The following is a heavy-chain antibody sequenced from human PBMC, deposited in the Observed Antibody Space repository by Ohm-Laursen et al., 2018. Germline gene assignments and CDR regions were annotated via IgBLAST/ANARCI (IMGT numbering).Heavy chain of an antibody. V-gene: IGHV3-15*01. Sequence: SLRLSCTASGFTFSNAWMSWVRQAPGKGLEWVGRIKSKTDGGTTDYAAPVKGRFTISRDDSKNTLYLQMNSLKTEDTAVYYCTTDVGYGDYGGFDYWGQGTLVTVSS. CDR2: IKSKTDGGTT. J-gene: IGHJ4*02. CDR1: GFTFSNAW. D-gene: IGHD4-17*01. CDR3: TTDVGYGDYGGFDY.